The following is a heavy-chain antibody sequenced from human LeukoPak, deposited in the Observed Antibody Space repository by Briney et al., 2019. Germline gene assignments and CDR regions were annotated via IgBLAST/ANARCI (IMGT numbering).Heavy chain of an antibody. CDR3: ARVRSLYSGYDSHFDY. D-gene: IGHD5-12*01. J-gene: IGHJ4*02. CDR2: IYYSGST. V-gene: IGHV4-39*01. CDR1: GASFSSSTYY. Sequence: SETLSLTCTVSGASFSSSTYYWGWIRQPPGKGLEWIGSIYYSGSTYYNPSLKSRVTMSVDTSKNQFSLKLSSVTAADTAVYYCARVRSLYSGYDSHFDYWGQGTLVTVSS.